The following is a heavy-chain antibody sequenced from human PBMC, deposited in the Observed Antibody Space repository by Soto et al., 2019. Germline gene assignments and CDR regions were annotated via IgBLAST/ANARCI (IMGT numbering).Heavy chain of an antibody. Sequence: GGSLRLSCAASGFTFSSYSMNWVRQAPGKGLEWVSSISSSSSYIYYADSVKGRFTISRDNAKNSLYLQMNSLRAEDTAVYYCAKNATSGWYDSWGQGALVTVSS. V-gene: IGHV3-21*01. J-gene: IGHJ5*01. CDR3: AKNATSGWYDS. CDR1: GFTFSSYS. D-gene: IGHD6-19*01. CDR2: ISSSSSYI.